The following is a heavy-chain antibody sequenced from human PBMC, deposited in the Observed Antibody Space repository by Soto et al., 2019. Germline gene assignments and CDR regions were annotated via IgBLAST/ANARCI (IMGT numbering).Heavy chain of an antibody. Sequence: GGSLRLSCAASGFTFSSAGMHWVRQAPGKGLEWVAVISYDGSNKYYADSVKGRFTISRDNSKNTLYLQMNSLRAEDTAVYYCAKPRGDCSGGSCYFDYWGQGTLVTVSS. D-gene: IGHD2-15*01. CDR1: GFTFSSAG. V-gene: IGHV3-30*18. CDR3: AKPRGDCSGGSCYFDY. J-gene: IGHJ4*02. CDR2: ISYDGSNK.